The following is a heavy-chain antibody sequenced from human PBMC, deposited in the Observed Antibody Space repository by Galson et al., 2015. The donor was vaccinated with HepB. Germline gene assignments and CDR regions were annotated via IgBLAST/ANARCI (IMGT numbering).Heavy chain of an antibody. D-gene: IGHD3-16*01. Sequence: SVKVSCKASGYTFTSNGITWVRQAPGQGFEWMGWISPNNGNTNYAQKLRGRVTMTTDTFTSTAYVELRSLKSDDTAVYYCARGGMGGMDVWGQGTTVTVSS. J-gene: IGHJ6*02. CDR1: GYTFTSNG. V-gene: IGHV1-18*04. CDR2: ISPNNGNT. CDR3: ARGGMGGMDV.